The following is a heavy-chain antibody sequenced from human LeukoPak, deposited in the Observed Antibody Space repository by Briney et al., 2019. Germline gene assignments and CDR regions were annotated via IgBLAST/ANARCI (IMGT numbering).Heavy chain of an antibody. CDR3: GADSMPRGVFSYAFDI. CDR1: GFTFTSSA. Sequence: TSVKVSCKASGFTFTSSAVQWVRQARGQRLEWIGWIVVGSGDTNSAQKFQERVAITRDMSTRTAYMELSSLRSEDTAVYYCGADSMPRGVFSYAFDIWGQGTMVTVSS. J-gene: IGHJ3*02. V-gene: IGHV1-58*01. D-gene: IGHD3-10*01. CDR2: IVVGSGDT.